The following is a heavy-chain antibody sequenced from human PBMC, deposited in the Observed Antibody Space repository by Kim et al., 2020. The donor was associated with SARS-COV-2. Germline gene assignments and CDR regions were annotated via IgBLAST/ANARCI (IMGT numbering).Heavy chain of an antibody. CDR1: GGSINSSRCY. CDR3: ASLGYCTSGRCSPTY. CDR2: LYYSESP. J-gene: IGHJ4*02. V-gene: IGHV4-39*01. D-gene: IGHD2-15*01. Sequence: SETLSLTCTVSGGSINSSRCYWGWIRQPPGTGLEWIGSLYYSESPYYNSSLKSRVTISGDTSKNQFSLRLNSVTAADTAVSYCASLGYCTSGRCSPTYWGQGTLVAVSS.